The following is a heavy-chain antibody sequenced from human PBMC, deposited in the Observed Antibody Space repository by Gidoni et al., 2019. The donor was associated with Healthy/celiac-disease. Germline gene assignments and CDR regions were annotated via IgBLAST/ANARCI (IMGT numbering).Heavy chain of an antibody. CDR3: TAYMDSGYDDPSDY. D-gene: IGHD5-12*01. CDR1: GFTFSNAW. Sequence: EVQLVESGGGLVKPGGSLRLSCAASGFTFSNAWMSWVRQAPGKGLEWVGRIKSKTDGGTTDYAAPVKGRFTISRDDSKNTLYLQMNSLKTEDTAVYYCTAYMDSGYDDPSDYWGQGTLVTVSS. V-gene: IGHV3-15*01. J-gene: IGHJ4*02. CDR2: IKSKTDGGTT.